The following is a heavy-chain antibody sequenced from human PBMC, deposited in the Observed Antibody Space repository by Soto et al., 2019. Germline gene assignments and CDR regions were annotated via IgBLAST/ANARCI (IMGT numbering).Heavy chain of an antibody. CDR3: AKAKGRSNFYYSGLDV. V-gene: IGHV3-23*01. J-gene: IGHJ6*02. D-gene: IGHD1-26*01. CDR2: ITAATGTT. Sequence: GGSLRLSCVASGFTFGSYGMTWVRQAPGKGLECVSGITAATGTTYYADSVKGRFTISRGLSTNTLFLQMNSLRAADSAVYYCAKAKGRSNFYYSGLDVWGQGTTVTVSS. CDR1: GFTFGSYG.